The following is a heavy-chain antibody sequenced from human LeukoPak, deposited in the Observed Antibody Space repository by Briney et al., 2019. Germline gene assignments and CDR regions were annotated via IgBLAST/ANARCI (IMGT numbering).Heavy chain of an antibody. CDR1: GGSFSGYY. Sequence: PSETLSLTCAVYGGSFSGYYWSWIRQPPGKGLEWIEEINHSGSTNYNPSLKSRVTISVDTSKNQFSLKLSSVTAADTAVYYCARAPLEMATIPGAFDIWGQGTMVTVSS. D-gene: IGHD5-24*01. CDR3: ARAPLEMATIPGAFDI. CDR2: INHSGST. J-gene: IGHJ3*02. V-gene: IGHV4-34*01.